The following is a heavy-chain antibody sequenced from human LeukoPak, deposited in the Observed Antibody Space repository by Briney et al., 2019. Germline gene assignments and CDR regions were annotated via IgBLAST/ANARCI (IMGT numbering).Heavy chain of an antibody. CDR2: IRPDGDRT. J-gene: IGHJ2*01. D-gene: IGHD3-10*01. V-gene: IGHV3-23*01. CDR1: GFTFSTYA. CDR3: ARVGDHFHWYLDL. Sequence: PGGSLRLSCAASGFTFSTYAITWVRQGPGKGLEWVSAIRPDGDRTYYANSVRGRFTISRDNSKDTVYLQINGLRVEDTAVYYCARVGDHFHWYLDLWGRGTLVTVSS.